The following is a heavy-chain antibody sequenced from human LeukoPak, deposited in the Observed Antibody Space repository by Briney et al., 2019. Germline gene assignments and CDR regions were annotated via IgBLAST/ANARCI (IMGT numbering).Heavy chain of an antibody. V-gene: IGHV4-34*01. CDR3: ATANSWRTYYFDY. CDR2: INHSGST. CDR1: GGSFSDYY. J-gene: IGHJ4*02. Sequence: SETLSLTCAVYGGSFSDYYWSWIRQPPGKGLEWIGEINHSGSTNYNPSLKSRVTISVDTSKNQFSLKLSSVTAADTAVYYCATANSWRTYYFDYWGQGTLVTVSS. D-gene: IGHD6-13*01.